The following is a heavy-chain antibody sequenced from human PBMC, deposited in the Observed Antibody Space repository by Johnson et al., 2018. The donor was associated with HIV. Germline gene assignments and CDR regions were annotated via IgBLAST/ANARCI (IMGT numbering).Heavy chain of an antibody. CDR2: IGTAGDT. V-gene: IGHV3-13*01. CDR3: ARGTHNWNYHGENYAFDI. Sequence: VQLVESGGGLVQPGGSLRLSCAASGFTFSTYDMHWVRQGTGKGLEWVSAIGTAGDTYYPGSVKGRLTISRENAKNSLYLQMNSLRAADTAVYYCARGTHNWNYHGENYAFDIWGQGTMVTVSS. D-gene: IGHD1-7*01. CDR1: GFTFSTYD. J-gene: IGHJ3*02.